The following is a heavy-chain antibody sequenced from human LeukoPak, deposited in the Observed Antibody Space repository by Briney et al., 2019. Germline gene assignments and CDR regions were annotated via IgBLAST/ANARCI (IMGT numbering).Heavy chain of an antibody. CDR3: AAAVYDSSGYYYEYYFDY. D-gene: IGHD3-22*01. J-gene: IGHJ4*02. V-gene: IGHV1-58*02. CDR2: IVVGSGNT. Sequence: SVKVSCKASGFTFTSSAMQWVRQARGQRLEWIGWIVVGSGNTNYAQKFQERVTITRDMSTSTAYMELSSLRSEDPAVYYRAAAVYDSSGYYYEYYFDYWGQGTLVTVSS. CDR1: GFTFTSSA.